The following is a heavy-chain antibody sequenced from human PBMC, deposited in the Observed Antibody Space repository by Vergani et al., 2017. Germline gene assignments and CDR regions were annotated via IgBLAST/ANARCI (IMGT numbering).Heavy chain of an antibody. CDR2: ISWNSNSI. Sequence: EVQLEESGGGLVLPGRSLRLSCVASGFTSAGYAMHWVRQAPGKGLEWVSGISWNSNSIGYADSVKGRFTISRDNAKSTLYLQMNSLRAEDTAIYYCAKGGWNYWFDSWVQGTLVIVS. D-gene: IGHD1-1*01. CDR1: GFTSAGYA. J-gene: IGHJ5*01. V-gene: IGHV3-9*02. CDR3: AKGGWNYWFDS.